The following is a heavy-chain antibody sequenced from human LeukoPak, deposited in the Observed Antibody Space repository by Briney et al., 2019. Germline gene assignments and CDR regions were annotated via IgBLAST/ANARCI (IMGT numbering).Heavy chain of an antibody. D-gene: IGHD5-18*01. CDR3: AKGSSFGLGYYYYMDV. Sequence: GGSLRLSCAASGLSFSTYTMNWVRQAPGKGPEWLSYISSSSSTTYYADSVKGRFTISRDNSKNTLSLQMNRLSAEDTAVYYCAKGSSFGLGYYYYMDVWGNGTTVAVSS. CDR2: ISSSSSTT. J-gene: IGHJ6*03. CDR1: GLSFSTYT. V-gene: IGHV3-48*01.